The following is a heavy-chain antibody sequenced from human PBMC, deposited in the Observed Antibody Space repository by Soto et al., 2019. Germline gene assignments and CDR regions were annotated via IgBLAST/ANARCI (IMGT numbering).Heavy chain of an antibody. J-gene: IGHJ4*02. V-gene: IGHV3-23*01. CDR2: ISGSGGSI. CDR3: ANPEVRPPAFDY. Sequence: PGGSLRLSCVASGFTFDDYAMHWVRQAPGKGLEWVSAISGSGGSIYYADSVKGRFTISRDNSKNTLYLQMNSLRAEDTAVYYCANPEVRPPAFDYWGQGTLVTV. CDR1: GFTFDDYA.